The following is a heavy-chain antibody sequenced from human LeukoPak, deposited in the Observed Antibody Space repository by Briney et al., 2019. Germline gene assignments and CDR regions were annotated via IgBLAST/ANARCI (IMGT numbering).Heavy chain of an antibody. V-gene: IGHV4-34*01. D-gene: IGHD1-26*01. CDR2: INHSGST. J-gene: IGHJ4*02. CDR3: ARAAYSGSYYVDY. CDR1: GGSFSGYY. Sequence: SETLSLTCAVYGGSFSGYYWSWIPQPPGKGLEWIGEINHSGSTTYNPSLKSRVTISVDTSKNQFSLKLSSVTAADTAVYYCARAAYSGSYYVDYWGQGTLVTVSS.